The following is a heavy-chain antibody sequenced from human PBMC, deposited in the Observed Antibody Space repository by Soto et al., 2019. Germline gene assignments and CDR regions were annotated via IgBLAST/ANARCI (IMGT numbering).Heavy chain of an antibody. CDR1: GFTFSDYY. J-gene: IGHJ4*02. V-gene: IGHV3-11*05. Sequence: QVQLVESGGGLVKPGGSLRLSCAASGFTFSDYYMSWIRQAPGKGLEWVSYISSSSSYTNYADSVKGRFTISRDNXXNSLYLQMNSLRAEDTAVYYCARRGYDSSGYSIDYWGQGTLVTVSS. CDR3: ARRGYDSSGYSIDY. D-gene: IGHD3-22*01. CDR2: ISSSSSYT.